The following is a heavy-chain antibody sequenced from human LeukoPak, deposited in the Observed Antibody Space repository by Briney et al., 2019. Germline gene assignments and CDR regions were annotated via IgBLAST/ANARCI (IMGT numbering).Heavy chain of an antibody. Sequence: GRSLRLSCAASGFTFSSYGMHWVRQAPGKGLEWVAVISYDGSNKYYADSVKGRFTISRDNSKNTLYLQMDSLRADDTAVYYCAKAPTYGLDVWGQGTTVTVSS. J-gene: IGHJ6*02. CDR3: AKAPTYGLDV. CDR1: GFTFSSYG. V-gene: IGHV3-30*18. CDR2: ISYDGSNK.